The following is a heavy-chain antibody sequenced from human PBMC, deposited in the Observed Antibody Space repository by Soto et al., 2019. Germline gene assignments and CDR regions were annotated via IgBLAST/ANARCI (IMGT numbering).Heavy chain of an antibody. V-gene: IGHV3-30*18. Sequence: GGSLRLSCAASGFTFSSYGMHWVRQAPGKGLEWVAVISYDGSNKYYADSVKGRFTISRDNSKNTLYLQMNSLRAEDTAVYYCAKSVGYSYGPPLYYYYGMDVWGQGTTVTVSS. CDR3: AKSVGYSYGPPLYYYYGMDV. CDR1: GFTFSSYG. J-gene: IGHJ6*02. CDR2: ISYDGSNK. D-gene: IGHD5-18*01.